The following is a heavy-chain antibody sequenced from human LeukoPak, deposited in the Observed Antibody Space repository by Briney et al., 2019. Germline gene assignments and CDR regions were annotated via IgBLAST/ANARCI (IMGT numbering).Heavy chain of an antibody. D-gene: IGHD2-2*01. CDR3: ARGRGRVYCSSTSCYARDYYYYMDV. J-gene: IGHJ6*03. CDR2: INHSGST. Sequence: PETLSLTCAVYGGSFSGYYWSWIRQPPGKGLEWIGEINHSGSTNYNPSLKSRVTISVDTSKNQFSLKLGSVTAADTAVYYCARGRGRVYCSSTSCYARDYYYYMDVWGKGTTVTVSS. V-gene: IGHV4-34*01. CDR1: GGSFSGYY.